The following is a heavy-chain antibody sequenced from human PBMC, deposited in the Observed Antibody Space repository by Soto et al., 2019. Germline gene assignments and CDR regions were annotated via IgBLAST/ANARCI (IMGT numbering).Heavy chain of an antibody. CDR3: ARSPIRQWLVAHGVFDI. Sequence: ASVKVSCKASGYTFTSYGISWVRQAPGQGLEWMGWISAYNGNTNYAQKLQGRVTMTTDTSTSTAYMELRSLRSDDTAVYYCARSPIRQWLVAHGVFDIWGQGTMVTVSS. D-gene: IGHD6-19*01. CDR2: ISAYNGNT. V-gene: IGHV1-18*01. CDR1: GYTFTSYG. J-gene: IGHJ3*02.